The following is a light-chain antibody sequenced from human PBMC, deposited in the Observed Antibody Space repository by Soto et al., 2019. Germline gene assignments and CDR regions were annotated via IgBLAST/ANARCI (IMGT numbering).Light chain of an antibody. J-gene: IGKJ1*01. CDR3: QQYGSSPWT. CDR2: DAS. CDR1: QSISSW. V-gene: IGKV1-5*01. Sequence: DIQMTQSPSTLSASVGDRVTITCRASQSISSWLAWYQQKPGKAPKLLIYDASSLESGVPSRFSGSGSGTEFTLTISSLQPDDFAVYYCQQYGSSPWTFGQGTKVEI.